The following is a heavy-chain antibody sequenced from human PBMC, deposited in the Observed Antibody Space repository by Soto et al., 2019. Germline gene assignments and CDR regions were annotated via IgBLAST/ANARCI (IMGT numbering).Heavy chain of an antibody. CDR1: GYTFTSYG. Sequence: QVQLVQSGAEVKKPGASVKVSCKASGYTFTSYGISWVRQAPGQRLEWLGWISAYNDHTNYAQKLQDRVTMTTDTSTSTAYMELRSLRFDDTAVYYCARAYEFWSGYSNFDYLGQGTLVTVSS. CDR3: ARAYEFWSGYSNFDY. D-gene: IGHD3-3*01. CDR2: ISAYNDHT. V-gene: IGHV1-18*01. J-gene: IGHJ4*02.